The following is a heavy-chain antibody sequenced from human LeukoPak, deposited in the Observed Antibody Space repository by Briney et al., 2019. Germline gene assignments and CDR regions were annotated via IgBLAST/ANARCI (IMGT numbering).Heavy chain of an antibody. D-gene: IGHD4-23*01. CDR2: ISGRDSNT. V-gene: IGHV3-23*01. CDR3: AKRSDYGVNGNYFDY. CDR1: GFTFGDYA. Sequence: PGGSLRLSCTASGFTFGDYAMSWVRQAPGKGLEWVSAISGRDSNTYYADSVQGRFTISRDNSKNTLFLQMNSLRAEDTAVYYCAKRSDYGVNGNYFDYWGQGTPVTVSS. J-gene: IGHJ4*02.